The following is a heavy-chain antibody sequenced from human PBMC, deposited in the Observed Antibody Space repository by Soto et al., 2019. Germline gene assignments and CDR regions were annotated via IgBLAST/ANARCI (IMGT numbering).Heavy chain of an antibody. CDR3: TRDSPPPRE. V-gene: IGHV1-18*01. J-gene: IGHJ4*02. Sequence: QVQLVQSGAEVKKPGASVKVSCKASGYTFTSYHITWVRQAPGQGLEWMGWISAYNGNTNYAQKLQGRVTMTTYTSMSTSYMELRSLRSVDTAVYYSTRDSPPPREWGQGTLVTVSS. CDR1: GYTFTSYH. CDR2: ISAYNGNT.